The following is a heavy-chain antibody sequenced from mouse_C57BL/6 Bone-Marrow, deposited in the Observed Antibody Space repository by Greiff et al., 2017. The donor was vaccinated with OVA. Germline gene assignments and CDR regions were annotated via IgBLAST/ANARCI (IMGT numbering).Heavy chain of an antibody. CDR3: ERSDGYYVYYAMDY. D-gene: IGHD2-3*01. Sequence: QVQLQQPGAELVKPGASVKMSCKASGYTFTSYWITWVKQRPGQGLEWIGDIYPGSGSTNYNEKFKSKATLTVDTSSSTAYMQLSSLTSEDSAVYYCERSDGYYVYYAMDYWGQGTSVTVSS. CDR1: GYTFTSYW. CDR2: IYPGSGST. J-gene: IGHJ4*01. V-gene: IGHV1-55*01.